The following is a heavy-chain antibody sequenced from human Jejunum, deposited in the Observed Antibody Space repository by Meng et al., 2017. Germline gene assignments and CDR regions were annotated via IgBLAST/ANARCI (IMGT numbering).Heavy chain of an antibody. D-gene: IGHD3-16*01. Sequence: GGLLRLPLAALGFSLSSAWLTWVRQVPGKGLEWFRRIISKNVGKSSDYAAPVKGRFTISRDDSKTTLYLQMNSLKAEDTGVYYCATVRDYNSVSLHCWGQGTLVTVSS. CDR1: GFSLSSAW. V-gene: IGHV3-15*01. J-gene: IGHJ4*02. CDR3: ATVRDYNSVSLHC. CDR2: IISKNVGKSS.